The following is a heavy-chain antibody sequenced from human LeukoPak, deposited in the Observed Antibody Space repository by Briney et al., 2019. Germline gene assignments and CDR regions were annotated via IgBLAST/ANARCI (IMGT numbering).Heavy chain of an antibody. D-gene: IGHD2-21*01. CDR3: ARALFFDY. V-gene: IGHV3-53*01. CDR1: GFTVSSNY. Sequence: GGSLRLSCAASGFTVSSNYMSWVRQAPGRGLEWVSIIHSGGSTFCADSVKGRFTISRDNSKNTLYLQMNSLRAEDTAVYYCARALFFDYWGQGTLVTVSS. CDR2: IHSGGST. J-gene: IGHJ4*02.